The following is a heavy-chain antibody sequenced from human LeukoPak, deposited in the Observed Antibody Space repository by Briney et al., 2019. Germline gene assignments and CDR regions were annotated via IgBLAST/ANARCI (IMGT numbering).Heavy chain of an antibody. CDR2: IIPIFGTA. CDR3: ARSGVWSVILSRGYWFDP. J-gene: IGHJ5*02. Sequence: SVKVSCKASGGTFSSYAISWVRQAPGQGLEWMGGIIPIFGTANYAQKFQGRVTITADESTSTAYMELSSLRSEDTAVYYCARSGVWSVILSRGYWFDPWGQGTLVTVSS. CDR1: GGTFSSYA. D-gene: IGHD3-3*01. V-gene: IGHV1-69*13.